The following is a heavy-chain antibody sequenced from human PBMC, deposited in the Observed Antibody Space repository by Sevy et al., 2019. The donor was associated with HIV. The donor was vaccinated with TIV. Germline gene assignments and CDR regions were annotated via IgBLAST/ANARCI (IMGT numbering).Heavy chain of an antibody. CDR2: IYYSGST. D-gene: IGHD3-9*01. V-gene: IGHV4-59*01. J-gene: IGHJ6*03. CDR1: GGSISSYY. CDR3: ARVTGYYYYYMDV. Sequence: SETLSLTCTVSGGSISSYYWSWIRQPPGKGLEWIGYIYYSGSTNYNPSLKSRVTISVDTSKNQFSPKLSSVTAADTAMYYCARVTGYYYYYMDVWGKGTTVTVSS.